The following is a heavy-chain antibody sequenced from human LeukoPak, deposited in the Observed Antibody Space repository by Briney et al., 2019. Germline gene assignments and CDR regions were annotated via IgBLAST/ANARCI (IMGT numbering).Heavy chain of an antibody. J-gene: IGHJ3*02. Sequence: PSQTLSLTCTVSGGSISTYYWSWIRQPPGKGLEWIGHIFYSGSTNYNPSLKSRVTISVDTSKNQFSLKLNSVTAADTAVYYCARPSYYYGSPHAFDMWGQGTMVTVS. V-gene: IGHV4-59*08. CDR2: IFYSGST. D-gene: IGHD3-10*01. CDR1: GGSISTYY. CDR3: ARPSYYYGSPHAFDM.